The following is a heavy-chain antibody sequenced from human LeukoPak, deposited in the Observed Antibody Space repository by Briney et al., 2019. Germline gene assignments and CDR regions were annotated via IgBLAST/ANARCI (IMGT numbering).Heavy chain of an antibody. CDR2: IKSKTDGGTT. CDR1: GFTFSNAW. CDR3: TTDLGVPAPRGYYDSSADADDPSLDY. Sequence: PGGSLRLSCAASGFTFSNAWMSWVRQAPGKGLEWVGRIKSKTDGGTTDYAAPVKGRFTISRDDSKNTLYLQMNSLKTEDTAVYYCTTDLGVPAPRGYYDSSADADDPSLDYWGQGTLVTVSS. V-gene: IGHV3-15*01. D-gene: IGHD3-22*01. J-gene: IGHJ4*02.